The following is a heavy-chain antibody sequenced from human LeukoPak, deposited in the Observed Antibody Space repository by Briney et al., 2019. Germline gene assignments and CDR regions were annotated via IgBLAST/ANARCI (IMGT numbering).Heavy chain of an antibody. CDR2: IMQDGSEK. V-gene: IGHV3-7*05. CDR3: ARDPYSSTWSYGMDV. Sequence: PGGSLRLSCAASGFTFSTYWMSWVRQAPGKGLEWVANIMQDGSEKVYVDSVKGRFTISRDNAQNSLFLQMNALRAEGTAVYYCARDPYSSTWSYGMDVWGQGTTVTVSS. J-gene: IGHJ6*02. D-gene: IGHD6-13*01. CDR1: GFTFSTYW.